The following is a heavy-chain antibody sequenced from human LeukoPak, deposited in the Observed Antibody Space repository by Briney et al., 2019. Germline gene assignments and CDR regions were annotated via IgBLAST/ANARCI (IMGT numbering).Heavy chain of an antibody. J-gene: IGHJ6*03. CDR2: IRSKIYGGAI. V-gene: IGHV3-49*03. CDR1: GFTFGDYA. CDR3: ARDQLGGDPGNYYYYYMDV. Sequence: GGSLRLSCATSGFTFGDYAMSWFRQAPGKGLEWVGFIRSKIYGGAIEYAASVKGRFTISRDDSKSIAYLQMNSLRTEDTGLYYCARDQLGGDPGNYYYYYMDVWGKGTMVTVPS. D-gene: IGHD4-17*01.